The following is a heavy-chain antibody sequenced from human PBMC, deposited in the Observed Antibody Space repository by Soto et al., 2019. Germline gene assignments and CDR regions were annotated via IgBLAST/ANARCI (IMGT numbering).Heavy chain of an antibody. J-gene: IGHJ4*02. Sequence: PWGALRLSCAASGFTFSSYWMSWVRQAPGKGLEWVANIKQDGSEKYYVDSVKGRFTISRDNAKNSLYLQMNSLRAEDTAVYYCARETAWREWLTLDYWGQGTLVTVSS. D-gene: IGHD3-3*01. CDR2: IKQDGSEK. CDR3: ARETAWREWLTLDY. V-gene: IGHV3-7*05. CDR1: GFTFSSYW.